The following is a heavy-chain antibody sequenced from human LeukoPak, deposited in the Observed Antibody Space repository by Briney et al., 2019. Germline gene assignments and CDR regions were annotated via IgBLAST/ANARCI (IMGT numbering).Heavy chain of an antibody. CDR3: ARGRDGYDY. Sequence: GGSLRLSCAAPGFTFSSYGMHWVRQAPGKGLEWVAVISYDGSNKYYADSVKGRFTISRDNSKNTLYLQMNSLRAEDTAVYYCARGRDGYDYWGQGTLVTVSS. D-gene: IGHD5-24*01. CDR1: GFTFSSYG. V-gene: IGHV3-30*03. CDR2: ISYDGSNK. J-gene: IGHJ4*02.